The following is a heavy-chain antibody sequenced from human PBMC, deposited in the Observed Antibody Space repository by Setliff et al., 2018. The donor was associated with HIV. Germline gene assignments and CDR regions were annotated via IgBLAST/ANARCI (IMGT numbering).Heavy chain of an antibody. J-gene: IGHJ5*02. D-gene: IGHD7-27*01. CDR1: GYTLTDYY. Sequence: ASVKVSCKASGYTLTDYYMHWVRQVPGRGLEWMGWIMPNSGGTDYAQKFRGRITMSRDTSLITRHRDGPGTTVYMELARLTSDDTAIYYCARNPIQIKRWSPGETWFDTWGQGTVVTVSS. CDR2: IMPNSGGT. CDR3: ARNPIQIKRWSPGETWFDT. V-gene: IGHV1-2*02.